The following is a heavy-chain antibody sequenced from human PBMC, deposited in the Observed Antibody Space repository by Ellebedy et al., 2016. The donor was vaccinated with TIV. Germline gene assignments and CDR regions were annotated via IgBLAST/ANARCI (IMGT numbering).Heavy chain of an antibody. J-gene: IGHJ6*03. CDR1: GLTVSRSY. CDR2: IYAPGTT. V-gene: IGHV3-53*01. Sequence: GESLKISXEASGLTVSRSYLSWVRQAPGKGLEWVSVIYAPGTTYYAGSVKGRFTIPRDNSKNTLYLEMNSLRAEDSAIYYCARVDTMGGNYYYYMDVWGKGTTVTVSS. D-gene: IGHD3-16*01. CDR3: ARVDTMGGNYYYYMDV.